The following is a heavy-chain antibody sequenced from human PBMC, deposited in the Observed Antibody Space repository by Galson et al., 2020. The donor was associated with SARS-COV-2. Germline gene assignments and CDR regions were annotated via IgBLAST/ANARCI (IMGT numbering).Heavy chain of an antibody. J-gene: IGHJ5*02. D-gene: IGHD2-2*01. CDR2: ISTYNGDT. CDR3: AREYGTNFVDP. CDR1: GYRFTNYR. V-gene: IGHV1-18*01. Sequence: GESLKISCKASGYRFTNYRINWVRQAPGQGLEWMGWISTYNGDTNYAQKLQGRLTMTTDKTTSTAYMELRGLRSDDTAMYYCAREYGTNFVDPWGQGTLVTVSS.